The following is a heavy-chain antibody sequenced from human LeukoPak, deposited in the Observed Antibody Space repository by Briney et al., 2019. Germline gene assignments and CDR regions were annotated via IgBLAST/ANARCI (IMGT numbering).Heavy chain of an antibody. Sequence: PGGSLRLSCAASGFTFSSYGMHWVRQAPGKGLEWVAVISSDSFNKYYADSVKGRFTISRDSSKDTLYLQMNSLRADDTAVYYCAKDTENSGWPNWGQGTLVTVTS. V-gene: IGHV3-30*18. CDR1: GFTFSSYG. CDR2: ISSDSFNK. J-gene: IGHJ4*02. D-gene: IGHD6-19*01. CDR3: AKDTENSGWPN.